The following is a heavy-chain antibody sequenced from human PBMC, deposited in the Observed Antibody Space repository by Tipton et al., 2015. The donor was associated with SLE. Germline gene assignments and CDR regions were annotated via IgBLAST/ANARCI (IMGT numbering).Heavy chain of an antibody. CDR3: ARELDTFDI. J-gene: IGHJ3*02. V-gene: IGHV4-4*07. Sequence: TLSLTCSVSGGSISSNYWIWIRQPAGKGLEWIGRFYSGFTTYNPSLNSRATMSVDTSKNHFSLKLISVTVADTAVYYCARELDTFDIWGQGTMVTVSS. CDR1: GGSISSNY. CDR2: FYSGFT.